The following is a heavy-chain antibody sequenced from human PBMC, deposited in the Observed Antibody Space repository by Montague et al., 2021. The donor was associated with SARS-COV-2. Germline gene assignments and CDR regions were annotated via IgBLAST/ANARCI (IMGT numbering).Heavy chain of an antibody. CDR1: VHSISSEY. CDR3: ARHTSERITMVQAFDI. J-gene: IGHJ3*02. V-gene: IGHV4-59*08. Sequence: SETLSLTCTGAVHSISSEYWGGIRQPPGKELKWIVYTYYSGSTKYNPSLKSRVTISVDTSKNQFSLKLSSVTAADTAVYYCARHTSERITMVQAFDIWGQGTMVTVSS. D-gene: IGHD3-10*01. CDR2: TYYSGST.